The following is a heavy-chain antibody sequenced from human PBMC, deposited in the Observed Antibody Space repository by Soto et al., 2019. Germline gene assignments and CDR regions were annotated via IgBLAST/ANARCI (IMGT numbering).Heavy chain of an antibody. J-gene: IGHJ6*02. CDR3: ARAPGTTFYYYGMDV. D-gene: IGHD1-7*01. CDR1: GYTFTSYG. V-gene: IGHV1-18*04. Sequence: QVQLVQSGAEVKKPGASVKVSCKASGYTFTSYGISWVRQAPGQGREWMGWISGYNGKTNYAQKLQGRVTMTTDTSKRTAYMELRSLRSDDTAVYYCARAPGTTFYYYGMDVWGQGTTVTGSS. CDR2: ISGYNGKT.